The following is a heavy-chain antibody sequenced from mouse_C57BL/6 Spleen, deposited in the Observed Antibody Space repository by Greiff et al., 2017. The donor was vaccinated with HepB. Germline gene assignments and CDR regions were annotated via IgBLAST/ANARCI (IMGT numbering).Heavy chain of an antibody. Sequence: VKLMESGPELVKPGASVKISCKASGYAFSSSWMNWVKQRPGKGLEWIGRIYPGDGDTNYNGKFKGKATLTADKSSSTAYMQLSSLTSEDSAVYFCARYHYGSSYGDYWGQGTTLTVSS. CDR1: GYAFSSSW. D-gene: IGHD1-1*01. CDR2: IYPGDGDT. CDR3: ARYHYGSSYGDY. J-gene: IGHJ2*01. V-gene: IGHV1-82*01.